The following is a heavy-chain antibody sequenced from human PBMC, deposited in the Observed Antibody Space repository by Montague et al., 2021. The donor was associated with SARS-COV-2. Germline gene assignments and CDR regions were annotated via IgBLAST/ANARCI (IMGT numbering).Heavy chain of an antibody. CDR2: SYYSGST. CDR1: GGSISSCY. V-gene: IGHV4-59*01. Sequence: SETLSLTCTVSGGSISSCYWSWIWKPPGKGQERIGYSYYSGSTNYSSSLKSRVTISLDTSKNQFSLKLNSVTAADTAVYYCARGSYSPDAFDIWGQGTMVTVSS. D-gene: IGHD2-21*01. J-gene: IGHJ3*02. CDR3: ARGSYSPDAFDI.